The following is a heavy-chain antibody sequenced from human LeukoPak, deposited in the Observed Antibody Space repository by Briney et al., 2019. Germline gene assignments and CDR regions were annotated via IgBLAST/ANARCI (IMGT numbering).Heavy chain of an antibody. J-gene: IGHJ3*02. CDR1: GGTFSSYA. V-gene: IGHV1-69*13. CDR2: IIPIFGTA. Sequence: ASVKVSCKASGGTFSSYAISWVRQAPGQGLEWMGGIIPIFGTANYAQKFQGRVTITADESTSTAYMELSSLRSEDTAVYYCANRNYYDFWSGYYTGGAFDIWGQGTMVTVSS. D-gene: IGHD3-3*01. CDR3: ANRNYYDFWSGYYTGGAFDI.